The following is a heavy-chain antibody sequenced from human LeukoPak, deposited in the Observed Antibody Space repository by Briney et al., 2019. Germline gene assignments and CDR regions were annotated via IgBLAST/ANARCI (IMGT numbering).Heavy chain of an antibody. Sequence: SETLSLTCTVSGGSISSGGYYWSWIRQPPGKGLEWIGEINHSGSTNYNPSLKSRVTISVDTSKNQFSLKLSSVTAADTAVYYCARGERIAARPFYYYYYGMDVWGQGTTVTVSS. D-gene: IGHD6-6*01. CDR3: ARGERIAARPFYYYYYGMDV. CDR1: GGSISSGGYY. V-gene: IGHV4-39*07. J-gene: IGHJ6*02. CDR2: INHSGST.